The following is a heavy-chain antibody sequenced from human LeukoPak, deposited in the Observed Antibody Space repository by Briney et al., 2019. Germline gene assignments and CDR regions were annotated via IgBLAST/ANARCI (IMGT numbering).Heavy chain of an antibody. CDR2: INPNSGGT. D-gene: IGHD3-3*01. V-gene: IGHV1-2*02. CDR3: ARAATYDFWSGYREYDY. Sequence: GASVKVSCKASGYTFTGYYMHWVRQAPGQGLEWMRWINPNSGGTNYAQKFQGRVTMTRDTSISTAYMELSRLRSDDTAVYYCARAATYDFWSGYREYDYWGQGTLVTVSS. J-gene: IGHJ4*02. CDR1: GYTFTGYY.